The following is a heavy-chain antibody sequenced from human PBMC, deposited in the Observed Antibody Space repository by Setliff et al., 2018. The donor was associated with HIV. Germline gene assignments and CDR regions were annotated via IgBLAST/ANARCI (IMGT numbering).Heavy chain of an antibody. Sequence: PGESLKISCKGSGYSFTTYWIGWVRQMPGKGLERMGIIHPGDSETRYSPSFQGQVIISADKSISTAYLQWSSLKASDTAMYYCASLQPDAVDVWGQGTTVTVSS. V-gene: IGHV5-51*01. CDR3: ASLQPDAVDV. J-gene: IGHJ6*02. CDR1: GYSFTTYW. CDR2: IHPGDSET.